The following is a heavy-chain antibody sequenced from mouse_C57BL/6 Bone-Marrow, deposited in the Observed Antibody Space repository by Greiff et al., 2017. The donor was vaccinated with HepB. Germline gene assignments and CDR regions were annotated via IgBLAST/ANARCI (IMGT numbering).Heavy chain of an antibody. V-gene: IGHV1-55*01. D-gene: IGHD2-2*01. CDR3: ARGPLHGYPWFAY. J-gene: IGHJ3*01. CDR2: IYPGSGST. CDR1: GYTFTSYW. Sequence: QVQLQQPGAELVKPGASVKMSCKASGYTFTSYWITWVKQRPGQGLEWIGDIYPGSGSTNYNEKFKSKATLTVDTSYSTAYMQLSSLTSEDSAVYDCARGPLHGYPWFAYWGQGTLVTVSA.